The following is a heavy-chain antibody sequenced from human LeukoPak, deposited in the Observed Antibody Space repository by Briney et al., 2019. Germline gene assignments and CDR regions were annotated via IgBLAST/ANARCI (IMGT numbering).Heavy chain of an antibody. Sequence: GASVKVSCKASGGTFSSYAISWVRQAPGQGLEWMGGTIPIFGTANYAQKFQGRVTITADKSTSTAYMELSSLRSEDTAVYYCARVILELRFYYYYMDVWGKGTTATVSS. CDR2: TIPIFGTA. J-gene: IGHJ6*03. D-gene: IGHD1-7*01. CDR3: ARVILELRFYYYYMDV. CDR1: GGTFSSYA. V-gene: IGHV1-69*06.